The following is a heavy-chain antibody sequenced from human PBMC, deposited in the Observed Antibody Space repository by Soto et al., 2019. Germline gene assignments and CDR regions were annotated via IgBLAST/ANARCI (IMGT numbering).Heavy chain of an antibody. CDR2: INPNSGGT. CDR3: ARDNCSGGSCSAHNCWYFDL. J-gene: IGHJ2*01. V-gene: IGHV1-2*04. Sequence: QVQLVQSGAEVTKPGASVKVSCKASGYTFTGYYMHWVRQAPGQGLEWMGWINPNSGGTNYAQKFQGWVTMTRDTSTSTAYKELSRLRSDGTAVYYCARDNCSGGSCSAHNCWYFDLWGRGTLVTVSS. D-gene: IGHD2-15*01. CDR1: GYTFTGYY.